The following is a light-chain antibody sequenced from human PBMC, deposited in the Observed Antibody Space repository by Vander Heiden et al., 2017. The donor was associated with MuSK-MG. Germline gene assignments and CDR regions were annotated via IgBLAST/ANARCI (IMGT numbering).Light chain of an antibody. Sequence: DIQLTESPSSLSASVGDRVTITCRASQGIRSDLNWYQQKPGKAPKLLIYDASSLQSGVPSRFRGSGSGTDFTLTISSLQPEDFATYYCQQCDSTPGTFGRGTKVEIK. CDR3: QQCDSTPGT. V-gene: IGKV1-39*01. J-gene: IGKJ3*01. CDR2: DAS. CDR1: QGIRSD.